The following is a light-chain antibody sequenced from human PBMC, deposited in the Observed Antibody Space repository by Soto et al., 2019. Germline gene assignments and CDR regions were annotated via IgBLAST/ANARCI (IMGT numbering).Light chain of an antibody. CDR2: GAS. V-gene: IGKV3-15*01. J-gene: IGKJ4*01. Sequence: EIVMTQSPATLSVSPGERATLSCRASQSVSSNLAWYQQKPGQAPRLLIYGASTRATGIPARFSGSGSGTEFTLTISSLQSEAFAVYYCQQYKNWPSLTFGGGTKVEIK. CDR1: QSVSSN. CDR3: QQYKNWPSLT.